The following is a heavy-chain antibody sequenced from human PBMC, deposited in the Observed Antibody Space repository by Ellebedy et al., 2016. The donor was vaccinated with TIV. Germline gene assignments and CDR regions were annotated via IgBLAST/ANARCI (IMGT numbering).Heavy chain of an antibody. CDR1: GYTLTELS. J-gene: IGHJ4*02. CDR3: ATDRIYGTTSIPNN. CDR2: FDPEDGET. V-gene: IGHV1-24*01. Sequence: ASVKVSXKVSGYTLTELSMHWVRQAPGKGLEWMGGFDPEDGETIYAQKFQGRVTMTEDTSTDTAYMELSSLRSEDTAVYYCATDRIYGTTSIPNNWGQGTLVTVSS. D-gene: IGHD1-7*01.